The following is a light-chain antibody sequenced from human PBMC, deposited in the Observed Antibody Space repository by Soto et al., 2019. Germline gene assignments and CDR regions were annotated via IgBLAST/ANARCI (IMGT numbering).Light chain of an antibody. CDR2: AAS. CDR1: QTISSW. J-gene: IGKJ1*01. V-gene: IGKV1-39*01. CDR3: QQSYSFPRT. Sequence: DIPMTQSPSTPSGSVGDKVALPFRASQTISSWLAWYQQKPGKAPKLLIYAASSLQSGVPSRFSGSGSGTDFTLTISSLQPEDFATYYCQQSYSFPRTFGQGTKVDIK.